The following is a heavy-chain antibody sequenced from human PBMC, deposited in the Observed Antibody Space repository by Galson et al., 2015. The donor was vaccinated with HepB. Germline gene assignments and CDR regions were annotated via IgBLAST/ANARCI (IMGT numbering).Heavy chain of an antibody. CDR1: GGSISSSNW. Sequence: ETLSLTCAVSGGSISSSNWWSWVRQPPGKGLEWIGEIYHSGSTNYNPSLKSRVTISVDKSKNQFSLKLSSVTAADTAVYYCARGGSHQLLKVDAFDIWGQGTMVTVSS. J-gene: IGHJ3*02. CDR2: IYHSGST. V-gene: IGHV4-4*02. D-gene: IGHD2-2*01. CDR3: ARGGSHQLLKVDAFDI.